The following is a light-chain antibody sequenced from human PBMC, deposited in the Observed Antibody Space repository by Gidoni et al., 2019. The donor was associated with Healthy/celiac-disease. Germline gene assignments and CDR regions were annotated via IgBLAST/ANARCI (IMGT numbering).Light chain of an antibody. CDR1: SSNIGAGYD. CDR3: QSYDSSLSGSGV. J-gene: IGLJ1*01. V-gene: IGLV1-40*01. Sequence: QSVLTQPPSVSGAPGQRVTISSTGSSSNIGAGYDVHWYQQLPGTAPKLLIYGNSNRPSRVPDRFSGSKSGTSASLAITGLQAEDEADYYCQSYDSSLSGSGVFGTGTKVTVL. CDR2: GNS.